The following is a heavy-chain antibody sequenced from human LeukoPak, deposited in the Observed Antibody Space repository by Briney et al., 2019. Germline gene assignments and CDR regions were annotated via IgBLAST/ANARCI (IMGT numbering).Heavy chain of an antibody. CDR1: GGSFSGHY. CDR2: INHSGSS. Sequence: SETLSLTCAVYGGSFSGHYWTWIRQPPGKGLEWIGEINHSGSSNYNPSLKSRVTISVDTSKNQFSLKLSSVTAADTAVYYCARDEGYSSGWSDYWGQGTLVTVSS. CDR3: ARDEGYSSGWSDY. D-gene: IGHD6-19*01. J-gene: IGHJ4*02. V-gene: IGHV4-34*01.